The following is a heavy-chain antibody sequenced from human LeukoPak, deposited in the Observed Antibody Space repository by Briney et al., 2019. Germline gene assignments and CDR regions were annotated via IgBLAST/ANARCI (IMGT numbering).Heavy chain of an antibody. D-gene: IGHD4-17*01. CDR1: GGSISSYY. J-gene: IGHJ4*02. CDR2: IYYSGST. CDR3: ARAYGDYIIAIFDY. Sequence: PSETLSLTCTVSGGSISSYYWSWIRQPPGKGLEWIGYIYYSGSTNYNPSLKSRVTISADTSKNQFSLKLSSVTAADTAVYYCARAYGDYIIAIFDYWGQGTLVTVSS. V-gene: IGHV4-59*01.